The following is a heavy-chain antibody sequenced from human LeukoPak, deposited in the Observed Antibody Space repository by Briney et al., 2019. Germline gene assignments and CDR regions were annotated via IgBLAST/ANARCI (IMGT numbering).Heavy chain of an antibody. V-gene: IGHV6-1*01. J-gene: IGHJ6*02. D-gene: IGHD3-22*01. CDR1: GDSFSSNSAA. CDR2: TYYRSKWYN. CDR3: ARGSDYDSSGYYMWGKSYYYGMDV. Sequence: SQTLSLTCAISGDSFSSNSAAWNWIRQSPSRGLEWLGRTYYRSKWYNDYAVSVKSRITINPDTSKNQFSLQLNSVTPEDTAVYYCARGSDYDSSGYYMWGKSYYYGMDVWGQGTTVTVSS.